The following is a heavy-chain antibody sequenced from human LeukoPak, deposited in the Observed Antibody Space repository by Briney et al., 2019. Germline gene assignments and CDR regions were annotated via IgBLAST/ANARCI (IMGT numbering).Heavy chain of an antibody. CDR3: AIFGGNSGRREDY. CDR2: IRYDGSNK. V-gene: IGHV3-30*02. D-gene: IGHD4-23*01. CDR1: GFTFSSYG. J-gene: IGHJ4*02. Sequence: GGSLRLSCAASGFTFSSYGMHWVRQAPGKGLEWVAFIRYDGSNKYYADSVKGRFTISRDNSKNTLYLQMNSLRGEDTAVYYCAIFGGNSGRREDYWGQGTLVTVSS.